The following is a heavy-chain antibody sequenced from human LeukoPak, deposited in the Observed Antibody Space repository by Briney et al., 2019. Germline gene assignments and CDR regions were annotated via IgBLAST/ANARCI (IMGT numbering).Heavy chain of an antibody. D-gene: IGHD3-10*01. CDR1: GGSISSYY. CDR2: VNHSGSS. J-gene: IGHJ4*02. Sequence: PSETLSLTCTVSGGSISSYYWTWIRQSPGKGLEWIGEVNHSGSSNHNPSLKSRVTISLDTSKNRFSLELSSVTAADTGVYCCARGGKAHYFGSASQDYWGQGTLVTVSS. CDR3: ARGGKAHYFGSASQDY. V-gene: IGHV4-34*01.